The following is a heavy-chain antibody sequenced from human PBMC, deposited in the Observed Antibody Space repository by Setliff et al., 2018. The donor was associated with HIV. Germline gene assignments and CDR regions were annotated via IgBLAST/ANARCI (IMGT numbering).Heavy chain of an antibody. CDR3: ARGLSFYDPGGFDY. CDR2: IFHSGDT. Sequence: SETLSLTCSVSGVSVGSGDYYWHWIRQHPEKALEWIGYIFHSGDTYYNPSLKSRISMSVDTSKNQFSLKLSSVTAADTAVYYCARGLSFYDPGGFDYWGQGTLVTVSS. CDR1: GVSVGSGDYY. V-gene: IGHV4-31*03. D-gene: IGHD3-22*01. J-gene: IGHJ4*02.